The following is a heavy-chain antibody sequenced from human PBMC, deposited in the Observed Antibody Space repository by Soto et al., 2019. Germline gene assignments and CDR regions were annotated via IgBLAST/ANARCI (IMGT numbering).Heavy chain of an antibody. CDR3: AREHCTNGVCYTFGAFDI. V-gene: IGHV3-21*01. D-gene: IGHD2-8*01. CDR2: ISSSSSYI. Sequence: GGSLRLSCAASGFTFSSYSMNWVRQAPGKGLEWVSSISSSSSYIYYADSVKGRFTISRDNAKNSLYLQMNSLRAEDTAVYYCAREHCTNGVCYTFGAFDIWGQGTMVTVSS. CDR1: GFTFSSYS. J-gene: IGHJ3*02.